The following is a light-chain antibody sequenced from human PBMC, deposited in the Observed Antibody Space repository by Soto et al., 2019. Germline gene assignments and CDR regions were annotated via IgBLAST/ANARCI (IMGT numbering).Light chain of an antibody. CDR1: QSVSSN. CDR3: QKYNNWPPIT. J-gene: IGKJ5*01. CDR2: GAS. V-gene: IGKV3-15*01. Sequence: EIVMTQSPATLSVSPGERATPSCRASQSVSSNLAWYQQKPGQAPRLLIYGASTRATGIPARFSGSGSGTEFTLTISRLQSEDFAVYYCQKYNNWPPITVGQGTRLEI.